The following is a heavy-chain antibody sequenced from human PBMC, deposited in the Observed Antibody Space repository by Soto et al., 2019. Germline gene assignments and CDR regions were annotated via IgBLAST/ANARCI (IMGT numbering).Heavy chain of an antibody. J-gene: IGHJ4*02. CDR1: GFTFSSYG. CDR3: ATDEGIYYFDY. V-gene: IGHV3-30*03. D-gene: IGHD3-10*01. CDR2: ISYDGSNK. Sequence: QVQLVESGGGVVQPGRSLRLSCAASGFTFSSYGMHWVRQAPGKGLEWVAVISYDGSNKYYADSVKGRFTISRDNSKNTLYLQMNSLRAEDTAVYYCATDEGIYYFDYWGQGTLVTVSS.